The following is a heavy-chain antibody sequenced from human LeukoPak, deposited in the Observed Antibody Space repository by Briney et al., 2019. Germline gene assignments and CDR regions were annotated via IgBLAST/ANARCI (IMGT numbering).Heavy chain of an antibody. J-gene: IGHJ4*02. CDR2: IYPGDSDT. CDR3: ARRRGSDLDY. V-gene: IGHV5-51*01. Sequence: GESLKISCKGSGYTFTTYWIAWVRQMPGKGLEWMGTIYPGDSDTRYSPSFQGQVTMSADKSISTAYMQWSSLRASGTAMYYCARRRGSDLDYWGQGTLVTVSS. D-gene: IGHD6-6*01. CDR1: GYTFTTYW.